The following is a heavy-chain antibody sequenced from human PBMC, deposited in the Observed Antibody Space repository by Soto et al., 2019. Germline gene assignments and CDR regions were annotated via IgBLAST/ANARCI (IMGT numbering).Heavy chain of an antibody. D-gene: IGHD2-15*01. CDR2: IDPSDSYT. V-gene: IGHV5-10-1*03. CDR1: GYSFTSYW. CDR3: ARGDCSGGSCYSEASGY. Sequence: EVQLVQSGAEVKKPGESLRISCKGSGYSFTSYWISWVRQMPGKGLEWMGRIDPSDSYTNYSPSFQGHVTISADKSISTAYLQWSSLKASDTAMYYCARGDCSGGSCYSEASGYWGQGTLVTVSS. J-gene: IGHJ4*02.